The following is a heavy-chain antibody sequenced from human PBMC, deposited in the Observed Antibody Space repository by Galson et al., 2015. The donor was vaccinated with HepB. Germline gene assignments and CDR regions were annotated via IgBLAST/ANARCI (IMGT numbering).Heavy chain of an antibody. V-gene: IGHV4-59*01. Sequence: ETLSLTCTVSGGSISSYYWSWIRQPPGKGLEWIGYIYYTGSTNYNPSLKSRVTISVDTSKNQFSLKLSSVTAADTAVYYCARKSTVEYYFDYWGQGTLVTVSS. CDR3: ARKSTVEYYFDY. CDR1: GGSISSYY. CDR2: IYYTGST. J-gene: IGHJ4*02. D-gene: IGHD4-23*01.